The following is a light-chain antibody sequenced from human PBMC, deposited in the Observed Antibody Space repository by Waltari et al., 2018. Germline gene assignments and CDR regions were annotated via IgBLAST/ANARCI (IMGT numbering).Light chain of an antibody. Sequence: QSALTQPASVSGSPGQSTTISCTGTSRDVGGYDYVSWYQQHPGKAPKLMIYDVSNRPSGVSNRFSGSKSGNTASLTISGLQADDEADYYCGSYTSSITLVFGGGTKLTVL. CDR2: DVS. CDR3: GSYTSSITLV. CDR1: SRDVGGYDY. J-gene: IGLJ2*01. V-gene: IGLV2-14*03.